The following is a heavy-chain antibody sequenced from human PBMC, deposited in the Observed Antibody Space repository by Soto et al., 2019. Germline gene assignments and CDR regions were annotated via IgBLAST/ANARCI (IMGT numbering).Heavy chain of an antibody. CDR1: GGTLRSYA. V-gene: IGHV1-69*01. CDR3: ARELYCSGGSCRDY. D-gene: IGHD2-15*01. J-gene: IGHJ4*02. CDR2: IIPIFGTA. Sequence: QVQLVQSGAEVKKPGSSVKVSCKASGGTLRSYAITWVRKAPGQGLEWMGGIIPIFGTANYAQKFQGRVTITADESTSTAYMELSSLRSEDTAVYYCARELYCSGGSCRDYWGQGTLVTVSS.